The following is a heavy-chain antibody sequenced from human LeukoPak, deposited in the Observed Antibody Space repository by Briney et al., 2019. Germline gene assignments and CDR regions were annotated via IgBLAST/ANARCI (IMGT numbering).Heavy chain of an antibody. V-gene: IGHV1-2*06. J-gene: IGHJ5*02. Sequence: GASVKVSCKASGYTFTGYYMHWVRQAPGQGLEWMGRINPNSGGTNYAQKLQGRVTMTTDTSTSTAYMELRSLRSDDTAVYYCAREVVVAANLVVRWFDPWGQGTLVTVSS. CDR3: AREVVVAANLVVRWFDP. CDR1: GYTFTGYY. D-gene: IGHD2-15*01. CDR2: INPNSGGT.